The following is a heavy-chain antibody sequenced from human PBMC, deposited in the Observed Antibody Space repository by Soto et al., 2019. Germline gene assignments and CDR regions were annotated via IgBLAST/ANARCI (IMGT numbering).Heavy chain of an antibody. J-gene: IGHJ4*02. CDR2: ISSSSITT. Sequence: VQLMEAGGGLVRPGGSLRLSCAASGFSFGDFYMNWVRLAPGRGLEWVSFISSSSITTYYADSVRGRFTTSRDNAQKTLYLHMNNLGADGTAVYFCARETPYDIVPGYSKMYMDSWGPGTQVTV. D-gene: IGHD3-9*01. CDR3: ARETPYDIVPGYSKMYMDS. CDR1: GFSFGDFY. V-gene: IGHV3-11*01.